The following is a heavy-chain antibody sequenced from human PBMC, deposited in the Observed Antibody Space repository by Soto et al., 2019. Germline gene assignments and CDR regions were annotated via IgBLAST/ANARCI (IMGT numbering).Heavy chain of an antibody. CDR3: ARGGANDAFDV. J-gene: IGHJ3*01. Sequence: EVHLVETGGCLIQPGGSLRLSCAASGFIVSNNYMSWVRQAPGKGLEWVSVLYSGGGTYYADSVKGRFTISRDSSKNTLYLQMTSLSDEDTAVYFCARGGANDAFDVWGQGTMVTVSS. V-gene: IGHV3-53*02. CDR2: LYSGGGT. CDR1: GFIVSNNY. D-gene: IGHD1-26*01.